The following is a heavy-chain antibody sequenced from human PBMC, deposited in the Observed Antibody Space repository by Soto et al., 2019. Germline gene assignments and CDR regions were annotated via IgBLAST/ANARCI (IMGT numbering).Heavy chain of an antibody. CDR1: GGTFSSYA. V-gene: IGHV1-69*01. Sequence: QVQLVQSGAEVKKPGSSVKVSCKASGGTFSSYAISWVRQAPGQGLEWMGGIIPIFGTANYAQKFQGRVTITADESTSTAYMELSSLRSEDTAVYYCARSGYSYGNVYYYYGMDVWGQGTKVTVSS. D-gene: IGHD5-18*01. CDR2: IIPIFGTA. CDR3: ARSGYSYGNVYYYYGMDV. J-gene: IGHJ6*02.